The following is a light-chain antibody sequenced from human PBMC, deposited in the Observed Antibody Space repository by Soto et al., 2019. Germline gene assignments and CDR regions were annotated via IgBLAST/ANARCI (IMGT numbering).Light chain of an antibody. V-gene: IGKV1-39*01. CDR2: GAS. J-gene: IGKJ4*01. CDR3: QQGYGSPLT. Sequence: DIQMTQSPSSLSASVGDRVTLTCRASQSIANHLNWYQHRPGKAPELVIYGASNLQSGVPSRFRGSGSGTDFVLTINRLQPEDVATYYCQQGYGSPLTFGGGPKVE. CDR1: QSIANH.